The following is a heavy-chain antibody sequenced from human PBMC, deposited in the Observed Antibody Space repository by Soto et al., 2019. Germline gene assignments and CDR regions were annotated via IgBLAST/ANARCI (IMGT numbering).Heavy chain of an antibody. CDR3: ARDYYGSGSYHHYFDY. D-gene: IGHD3-10*01. CDR2: ISYDGNNK. CDR1: GFTFSTYA. J-gene: IGHJ4*02. Sequence: QVQLVESGGGVVQPGTSLRLSCAASGFTFSTYAMHWVRQAPGKGLEWVALISYDGNNKYYADPVKGRFTISRDNSKNXLYLRMNSLRAEDTAVYYCARDYYGSGSYHHYFDYWGQGTLVTVSS. V-gene: IGHV3-30-3*01.